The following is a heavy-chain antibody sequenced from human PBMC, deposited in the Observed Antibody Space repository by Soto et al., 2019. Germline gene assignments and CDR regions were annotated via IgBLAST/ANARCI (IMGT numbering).Heavy chain of an antibody. Sequence: EPLSLTCAVSVYSINSDYYCGCIRQSPGNGLEWVGSVDHSGRTYYSPSLRSRLTIFIDTSKNQFSLRLTSVTAADTAMYFCAKKGYYPSGKINLFDSWGPGTLVTVSS. CDR2: VDHSGRT. V-gene: IGHV4-38-2*01. J-gene: IGHJ4*02. CDR3: AKKGYYPSGKINLFDS. CDR1: VYSINSDYY. D-gene: IGHD3-10*01.